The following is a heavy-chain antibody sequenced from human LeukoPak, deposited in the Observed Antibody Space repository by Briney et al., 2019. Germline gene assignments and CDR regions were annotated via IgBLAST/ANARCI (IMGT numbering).Heavy chain of an antibody. D-gene: IGHD6-19*01. CDR1: GFTFSTYA. CDR2: ISGSGDKT. CDR3: ARGGWYFDY. Sequence: GESLRLSCAASGFTFSTYAMTWVRQSPGKGPEWVSGISGSGDKTYYAGSVKGRFTISRDNSKNTMFLQMSSLRAEDTAVYYCARGGWYFDYWGQGTLVTVSS. J-gene: IGHJ4*02. V-gene: IGHV3-23*01.